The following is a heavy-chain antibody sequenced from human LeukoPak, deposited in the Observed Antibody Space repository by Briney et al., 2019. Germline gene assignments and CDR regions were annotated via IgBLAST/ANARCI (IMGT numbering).Heavy chain of an antibody. V-gene: IGHV3-48*03. CDR2: ISSSGSTI. J-gene: IGHJ4*02. Sequence: GGSLRLSCAASGFTFSSYEMNWVRQAPGKGLEWVSYISSSGSTIYYADSVKGRFTISRDNANNSLYLQMNSLRAEDTAVYYCARAVGRNFDYWGQGTLVTVSS. CDR1: GFTFSSYE. CDR3: ARAVGRNFDY.